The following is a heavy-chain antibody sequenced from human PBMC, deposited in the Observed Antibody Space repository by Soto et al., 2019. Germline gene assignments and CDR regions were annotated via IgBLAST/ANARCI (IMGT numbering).Heavy chain of an antibody. V-gene: IGHV3-30*18. CDR3: AKERTTAACGAIDD. CDR1: RFTFSGYG. J-gene: IGHJ4*02. Sequence: QVQLVESGGGVVQPGTSLRLSCAASRFTFSGYGMQWVRQAPGKGLEWVAVVSYDGSNKYYADSVKGRFTISRDNSKNTLFLQKNSLRAEDTAVYYCAKERTTAACGAIDDWGQGILVTVSS. D-gene: IGHD2-21*01. CDR2: VSYDGSNK.